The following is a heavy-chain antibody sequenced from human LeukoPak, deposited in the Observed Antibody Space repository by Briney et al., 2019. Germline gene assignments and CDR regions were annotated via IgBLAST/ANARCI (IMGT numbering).Heavy chain of an antibody. Sequence: SETLSLTCTVSGGSISRYYWSWIRQPAGKGLEWIGRIYTSGSTNYNPSLKSRVTMTVDTSKNQFSLKLSSVTAADTAVYYCARCMRQQLVRSYYYGMDVWGQGTTVTVSS. CDR3: ARCMRQQLVRSYYYGMDV. V-gene: IGHV4-4*07. D-gene: IGHD6-13*01. CDR1: GGSISRYY. J-gene: IGHJ6*02. CDR2: IYTSGST.